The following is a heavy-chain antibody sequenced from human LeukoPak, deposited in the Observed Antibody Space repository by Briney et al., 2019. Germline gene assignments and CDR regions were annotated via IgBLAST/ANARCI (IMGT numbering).Heavy chain of an antibody. CDR3: ARELEMATQQGYYYYMEV. CDR2: IIAIFGTA. D-gene: IGHD5-24*01. CDR1: AGTFSSYA. Sequence: SVKVSCKASAGTFSSYAISWVRQAPGQGLEWMGGIIAIFGTANYAQKFQGRVTITTDESTSTAYMELSSLRSEDTAVYYCARELEMATQQGYYYYMEVWGKGPRSPSP. J-gene: IGHJ6*03. V-gene: IGHV1-69*05.